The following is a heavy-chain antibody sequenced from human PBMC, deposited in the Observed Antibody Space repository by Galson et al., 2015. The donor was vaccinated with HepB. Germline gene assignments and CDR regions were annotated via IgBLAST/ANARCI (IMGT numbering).Heavy chain of an antibody. Sequence: LRLSCAASGFTVSSNYMSWVRQASGKGLEWVSVIYSGGSTYYADSVKGRFTISRDNSKNTLYLQMNSLRAEDTAVYYCARALYSSSSGGADYWGQGTLVTVSS. CDR1: GFTVSSNY. CDR3: ARALYSSSSGGADY. V-gene: IGHV3-53*01. D-gene: IGHD6-6*01. J-gene: IGHJ4*02. CDR2: IYSGGST.